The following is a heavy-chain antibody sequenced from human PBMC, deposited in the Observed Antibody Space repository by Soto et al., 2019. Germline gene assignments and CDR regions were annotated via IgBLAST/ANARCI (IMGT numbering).Heavy chain of an antibody. CDR3: ADLGGLWFGDPSHAFDI. Sequence: GGSLRLSCAASGFTFSSYAMSWVRQAPGKGLEWVSAISGSGGSTYYADSVKGRFTISRDNSKNTLYLQMNSLRAEDTAVYYCADLGGLWFGDPSHAFDIWGQGTMVTVSS. CDR1: GFTFSSYA. V-gene: IGHV3-23*01. J-gene: IGHJ3*02. CDR2: ISGSGGST. D-gene: IGHD3-10*01.